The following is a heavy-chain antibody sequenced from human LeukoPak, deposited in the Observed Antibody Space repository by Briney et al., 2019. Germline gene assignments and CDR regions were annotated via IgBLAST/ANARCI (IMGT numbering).Heavy chain of an antibody. D-gene: IGHD5-12*01. V-gene: IGHV3-23*01. CDR3: TTLYGGSLDY. CDR2: ISGSGGDT. Sequence: GGSLRLSCAASGFTFSSYAISWVRQAPGKGLEWVSAISGSGGDTFYADSVKGRFTISRDNAKNTLYLQMNSLRAEDTAVYYCTTLYGGSLDYWGQGTLVTVSS. CDR1: GFTFSSYA. J-gene: IGHJ4*02.